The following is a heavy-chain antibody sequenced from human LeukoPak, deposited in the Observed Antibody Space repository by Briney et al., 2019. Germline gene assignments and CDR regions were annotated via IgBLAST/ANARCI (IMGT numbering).Heavy chain of an antibody. V-gene: IGHV1-69*04. D-gene: IGHD6-13*01. Sequence: SVKVSCKASGGTFSTYAISWVRQAPGQGLEWVGRIDPILGTANYAQNFQGRVTITADRSTTTAYMELSSLRSEDTAVYYCARVPQGSSWPYYFDYWGQGTLVTVSS. CDR1: GGTFSTYA. CDR3: ARVPQGSSWPYYFDY. J-gene: IGHJ4*02. CDR2: IDPILGTA.